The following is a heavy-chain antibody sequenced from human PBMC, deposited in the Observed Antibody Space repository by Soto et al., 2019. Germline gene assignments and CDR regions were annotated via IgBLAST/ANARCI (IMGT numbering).Heavy chain of an antibody. Sequence: EVQLVQSGAEVKKPGESLRISCKGSGYSFTSYWISWVRQMPGKGLEWMGRIDPSDSYTNYSPSFQGHVTISADKSISTAYLKWSSLQASDTAMYYCSRIQAVAGDNALTLDYWGQGTLVTVSS. CDR3: SRIQAVAGDNALTLDY. CDR1: GYSFTSYW. D-gene: IGHD6-13*01. J-gene: IGHJ4*02. V-gene: IGHV5-10-1*01. CDR2: IDPSDSYT.